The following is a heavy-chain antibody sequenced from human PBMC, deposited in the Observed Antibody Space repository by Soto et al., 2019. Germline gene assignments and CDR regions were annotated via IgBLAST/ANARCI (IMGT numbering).Heavy chain of an antibody. D-gene: IGHD3-16*01. V-gene: IGHV1-18*01. CDR2: ISPYTGNT. CDR1: GYIFVNYG. CDR3: VMVDNYVTPTPQYV. Sequence: QVQLVQSGDEVKKPGASVKVSCKASGYIFVNYGIAWVRQAPGQGLEWMGWISPYTGNTHSATKIQGRLTRTTDTTASTAYMELGSLTSDDTAVHYSVMVDNYVTPTPQYVWGPETTVTVSS. J-gene: IGHJ6*02.